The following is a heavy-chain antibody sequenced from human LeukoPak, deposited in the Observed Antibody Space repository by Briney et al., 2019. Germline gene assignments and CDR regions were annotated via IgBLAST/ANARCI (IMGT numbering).Heavy chain of an antibody. D-gene: IGHD2-15*01. CDR2: IYNGDTT. Sequence: PGGSLRLSCVVSGFSVRNNYMTWVRQAPGKGLEWVSSIYNGDTTYYADSVKGRFTISRDNSKNTLYLQMNSLRAEDTAVYYCAKVPQDIVVVVAAYYYMDVWGKGTTVTISS. V-gene: IGHV3-53*01. CDR1: GFSVRNNY. J-gene: IGHJ6*03. CDR3: AKVPQDIVVVVAAYYYMDV.